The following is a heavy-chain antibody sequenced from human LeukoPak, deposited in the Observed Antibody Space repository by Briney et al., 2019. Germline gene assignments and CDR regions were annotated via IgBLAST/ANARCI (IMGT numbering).Heavy chain of an antibody. V-gene: IGHV4-39*01. CDR1: GDSISSSSFY. J-gene: IGHJ4*02. Sequence: SETLSLTCTVSGDSISSSSFYWGWIRQPPGKGPEWIGSIYYSGSTHYNPSLKSRVTKSVDTSKNQFSLKLSSVTAADTAVYYCARQIYGDYPFYFDSWGQGTLVTVSS. CDR3: ARQIYGDYPFYFDS. CDR2: IYYSGST. D-gene: IGHD4-17*01.